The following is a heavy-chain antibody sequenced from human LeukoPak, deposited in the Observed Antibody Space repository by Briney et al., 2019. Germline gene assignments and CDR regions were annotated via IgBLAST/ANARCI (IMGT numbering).Heavy chain of an antibody. CDR1: GFSFSDYY. V-gene: IGHV3-11*04. J-gene: IGHJ4*02. CDR2: VSSSGTRI. Sequence: GGSLRLSCAASGFSFSDYYMSWIRQAPGKGLEWVSYVSSSGTRIYYADSVKGRFTISRDNVKNSLYLQMNSLRAEDAAVYYCARDPEYYYDSSGQTGGHWGQGTLVTVSS. CDR3: ARDPEYYYDSSGQTGGH. D-gene: IGHD3-22*01.